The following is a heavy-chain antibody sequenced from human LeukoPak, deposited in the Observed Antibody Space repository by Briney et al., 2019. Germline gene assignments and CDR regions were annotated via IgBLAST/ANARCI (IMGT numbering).Heavy chain of an antibody. D-gene: IGHD6-13*01. CDR2: ISAYNGNT. J-gene: IGHJ5*02. CDR3: ARDNHRSSWSWFDP. CDR1: GYTFTSYG. V-gene: IGHV1-18*01. Sequence: ASVKVSCKASGYTFTSYGISWLRQAPGQGLEWMGWISAYNGNTKYAQEFQGRVTMTADTSTSTAYMELRSLRSDDTAVYHCARDNHRSSWSWFDPWGQGTLVTVFS.